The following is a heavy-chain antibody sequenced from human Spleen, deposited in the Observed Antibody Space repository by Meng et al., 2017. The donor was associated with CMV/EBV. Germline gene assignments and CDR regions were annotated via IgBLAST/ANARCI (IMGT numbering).Heavy chain of an antibody. V-gene: IGHV1-69*05. D-gene: IGHD2-21*01. CDR3: ARKLIDVTENWFDP. CDR1: GGDFSKFA. Sequence: GGDFSKFAIHWVRQAPGQGPEWMGGIIPRFGTPRSAQKFRARVTFATDTSMSTAYMELSSLRYEDTAVYYCARKLIDVTENWFDPWGQGTLVTVSS. J-gene: IGHJ5*02. CDR2: IIPRFGTP.